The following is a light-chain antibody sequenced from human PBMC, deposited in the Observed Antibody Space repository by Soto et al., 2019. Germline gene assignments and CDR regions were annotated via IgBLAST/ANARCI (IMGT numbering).Light chain of an antibody. J-gene: IGKJ4*01. CDR3: QKYTNVPT. CDR1: QGISNY. V-gene: IGKV1-27*01. Sequence: DIQMTQSPSSLSASVGDRVTITCRASQGISNYLAWYQQIPGKVPKLLISAASTLQAGVPSRFSGSGSGTDFTFTISSLQPDDVATYYCQKYTNVPTFGGGTKVEIK. CDR2: AAS.